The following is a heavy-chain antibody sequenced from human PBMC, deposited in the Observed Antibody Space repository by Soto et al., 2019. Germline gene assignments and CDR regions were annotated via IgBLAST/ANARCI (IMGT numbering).Heavy chain of an antibody. CDR1: GFAFSTYA. V-gene: IGHV3-33*08. CDR3: VRGIGYWGLGDY. J-gene: IGHJ4*02. CDR2: IWADGSRQ. Sequence: QVQLVESGGGVIQPGKSLRLSCSASGFAFSTYAMNWVRQAPGKGLEWVAVIWADGSRQFYADSVKGRFTVSRDNSQNTLFLQMNSLRVDDTALYYCVRGIGYWGLGDYWCQGTLVTVSS. D-gene: IGHD3-3*01.